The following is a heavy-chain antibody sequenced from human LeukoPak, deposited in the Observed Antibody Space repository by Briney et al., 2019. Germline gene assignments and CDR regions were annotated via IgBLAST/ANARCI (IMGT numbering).Heavy chain of an antibody. CDR3: ARVRYYDSSGYYLDAFDI. D-gene: IGHD3-22*01. Sequence: ASVKVSCKASGYTFTSYGINWVRQAPGQGLEWMGWISAYSGNTNYAQKLQGRVTMTTDTSTSTAYMELRSLRSDDTAVYYCARVRYYDSSGYYLDAFDIWGQGTMVTVSS. CDR1: GYTFTSYG. V-gene: IGHV1-18*01. J-gene: IGHJ3*02. CDR2: ISAYSGNT.